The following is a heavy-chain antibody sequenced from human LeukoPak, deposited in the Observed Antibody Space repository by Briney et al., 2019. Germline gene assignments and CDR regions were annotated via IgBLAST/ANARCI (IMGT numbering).Heavy chain of an antibody. CDR3: ARDVRGVKWDPEYYFDY. CDR1: GGSISSYY. V-gene: IGHV4-59*12. Sequence: SETLSLTCTVSGGSISSYYWSWIRQPPGKGLEWIGYIYYSGSTNYNPSLKSRVTISVDTSKNQFSLRLSSVTAADTAVYYRARDVRGVKWDPEYYFDYWGQGTLVTVSS. J-gene: IGHJ4*02. D-gene: IGHD3-10*02. CDR2: IYYSGST.